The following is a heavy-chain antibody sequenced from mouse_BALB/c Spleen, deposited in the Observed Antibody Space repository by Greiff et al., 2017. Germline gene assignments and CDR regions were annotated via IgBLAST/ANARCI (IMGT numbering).Heavy chain of an antibody. CDR1: GYSITSDYA. V-gene: IGHV3-2*02. Sequence: EVKLMESGPGLVKPSQSLSLTCTVTGYSITSDYAWNWIRQFPGNKLEWMGYISYSGSTSYNPSLKSRISITRDTSKNQFFLQLNSVTTEDTATYYCARGWYLYYFDYWGQGTTLTVSS. D-gene: IGHD1-1*02. CDR2: ISYSGST. J-gene: IGHJ2*01. CDR3: ARGWYLYYFDY.